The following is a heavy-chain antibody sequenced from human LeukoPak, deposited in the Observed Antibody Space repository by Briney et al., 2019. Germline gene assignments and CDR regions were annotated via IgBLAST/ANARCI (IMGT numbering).Heavy chain of an antibody. J-gene: IGHJ4*02. CDR2: MHYSGTT. Sequence: SETLSLTCAVYGGSFSDYYWSWIRQPPGKGLEWIGYMHYSGTTYHNPSLRSRLIISVDTLKNQFSLKLSSVTAADTAVYYCATYKYDSGGSPRIFDNWGQGTLVTVSS. CDR3: ATYKYDSGGSPRIFDN. D-gene: IGHD3-22*01. V-gene: IGHV4-30-4*01. CDR1: GGSFSDYY.